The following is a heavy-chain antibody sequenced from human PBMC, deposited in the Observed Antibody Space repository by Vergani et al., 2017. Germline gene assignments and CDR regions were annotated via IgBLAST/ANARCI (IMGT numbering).Heavy chain of an antibody. CDR3: ARAVKHSRDSITGWDY. J-gene: IGHJ4*02. CDR1: GFTFSSYA. D-gene: IGHD3-22*01. V-gene: IGHV3-23*01. Sequence: EVQLLESGGGLVQPGGSLRLSCAASGFTFSSYAMSWVRQAPGKGLEWVSAISGSGGSTGYADSVKGRFTISRDNAKNSLYLQMNSLRAEDTALYYCARAVKHSRDSITGWDYWGQGTLVTVSS. CDR2: ISGSGGST.